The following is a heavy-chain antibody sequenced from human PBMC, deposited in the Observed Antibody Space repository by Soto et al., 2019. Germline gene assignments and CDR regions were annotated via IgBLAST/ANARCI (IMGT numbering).Heavy chain of an antibody. Sequence: GASLRLSCAASGCTFSSNSINWVSQVPGKGLEWVPSISSSSSYIYYADSVKGRFTISRDNAKNSLYLQMNSLRAEDTAVYYCARANLGXQWLTQWYYYYYYGMDVWGQGTTVTVSS. V-gene: IGHV3-21*01. J-gene: IGHJ6*01. D-gene: IGHD6-19*01. CDR2: ISSSSSYI. CDR3: ARANLGXQWLTQWYYYYYYGMDV. CDR1: GCTFSSNS.